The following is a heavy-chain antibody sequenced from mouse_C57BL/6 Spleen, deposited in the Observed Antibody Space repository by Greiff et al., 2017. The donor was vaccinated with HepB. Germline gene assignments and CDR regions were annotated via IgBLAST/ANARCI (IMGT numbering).Heavy chain of an antibody. CDR2: IHPNSGST. D-gene: IGHD1-1*01. Sequence: QVQLQQPGAELVKPGASVKLSCKASGYTFTSYWMHWVKQRPGQGLEWIGMIHPNSGSTNYNEKFKSKATLPVDKSSSTAYMQLSSLTSEDSAVYYCSRDYGSSPYWYFDVWGTGTTVTVSS. J-gene: IGHJ1*03. V-gene: IGHV1-64*01. CDR3: SRDYGSSPYWYFDV. CDR1: GYTFTSYW.